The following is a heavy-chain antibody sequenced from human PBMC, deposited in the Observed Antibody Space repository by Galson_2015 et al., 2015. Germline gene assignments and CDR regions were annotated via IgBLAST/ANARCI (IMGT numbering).Heavy chain of an antibody. CDR1: GFTVSSNY. V-gene: IGHV3-48*02. Sequence: SLRLSCAASGFTVSSNYMSWVRQAPGKGLEWVSYISSSSSTIYYADPVKGRFTISRDNAKNSLYLQMNSLRDEDTAVYYCARSQGTLRFLEWLSYYFDYWGQGTLVTVSS. D-gene: IGHD3-3*01. CDR3: ARSQGTLRFLEWLSYYFDY. CDR2: ISSSSSTI. J-gene: IGHJ4*02.